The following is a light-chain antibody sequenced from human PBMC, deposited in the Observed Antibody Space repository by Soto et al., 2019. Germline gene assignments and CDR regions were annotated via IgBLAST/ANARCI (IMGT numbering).Light chain of an antibody. CDR1: SGHSSYA. Sequence: QPVLTQSPSASASLGASVKLTCTLSSGHSSYAIAWHQQQPEKGPRYLMKVNSDGSHSKGDGIPDRFSGSSSGAERYLTISSLQSDDEADYYCQTWGTGIRVFGGGTKVTVL. CDR2: VNSDGSH. J-gene: IGLJ3*02. CDR3: QTWGTGIRV. V-gene: IGLV4-69*01.